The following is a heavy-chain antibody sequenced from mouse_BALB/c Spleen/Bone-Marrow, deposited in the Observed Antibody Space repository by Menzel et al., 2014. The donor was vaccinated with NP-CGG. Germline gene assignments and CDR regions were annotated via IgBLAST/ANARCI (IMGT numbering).Heavy chain of an antibody. Sequence: DVQLQESGGGLVQPGGSRKLSCAASGFTFSSFGMHWVRQAPEKGLEWVAYISSGSSTIYYADTVKGRFTISRDNPKSTLFLQMTSLRSEDTAMYYCARLTFPTATYYYAMDYWGQGTSVTVSS. V-gene: IGHV5-17*02. J-gene: IGHJ4*01. CDR2: ISSGSSTI. CDR3: ARLTFPTATYYYAMDY. CDR1: GFTFSSFG. D-gene: IGHD1-2*01.